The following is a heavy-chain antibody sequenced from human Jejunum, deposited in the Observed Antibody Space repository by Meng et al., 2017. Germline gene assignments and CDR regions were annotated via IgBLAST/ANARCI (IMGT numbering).Heavy chain of an antibody. CDR1: GESFSGYY. D-gene: IGHD3-3*02. Sequence: QWQLQQWGAGMLKPSATLSLTCAVVGESFSGYYWNWLRQSPGKGLEWIGQITYTGVVDYNPSLKSRVTIFVDTPKRQFSLNLTSVTAADTAVYYCARVLALIDSWGQGTLVTVSS. V-gene: IGHV4-34*02. CDR2: ITYTGVV. CDR3: ARVLALIDS. J-gene: IGHJ4*02.